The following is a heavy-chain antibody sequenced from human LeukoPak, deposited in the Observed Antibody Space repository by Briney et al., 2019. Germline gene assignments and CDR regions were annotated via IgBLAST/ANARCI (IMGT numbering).Heavy chain of an antibody. Sequence: SETLSLTCTVSGGSISSYYWSWIRQPPGKGLEWIGYIYYSGSTNYNPSLNSRVTISVDTSKNQFSLKLSSVTAADTAVYYCARVLRYFDWFDYWGQGTLVTVSS. V-gene: IGHV4-59*08. CDR1: GGSISSYY. J-gene: IGHJ4*02. CDR2: IYYSGST. D-gene: IGHD3-9*01. CDR3: ARVLRYFDWFDY.